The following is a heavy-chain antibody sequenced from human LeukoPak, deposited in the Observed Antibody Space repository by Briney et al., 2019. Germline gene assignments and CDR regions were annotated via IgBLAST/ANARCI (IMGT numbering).Heavy chain of an antibody. D-gene: IGHD3-22*01. CDR2: ISGSGGST. J-gene: IGHJ4*02. CDR1: GFTFSSYA. V-gene: IGHV3-23*01. CDR3: AKHSSGYLRPDY. Sequence: PGRSLRLSCAASGFTFSSYAMSWVRQAPGKGLEWVSAISGSGGSTYYADSVKGRFTISRDNSKNTLYLQMNSLRAEDTAVYYCAKHSSGYLRPDYWGQGTLVTVSS.